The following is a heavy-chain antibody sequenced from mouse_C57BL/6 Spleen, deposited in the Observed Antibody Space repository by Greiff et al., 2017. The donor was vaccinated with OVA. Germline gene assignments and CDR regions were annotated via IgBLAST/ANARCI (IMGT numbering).Heavy chain of an antibody. CDR3: TDITGTIFDY. CDR1: GFTFSNYW. CDR2: IRLKSDNYST. J-gene: IGHJ2*01. V-gene: IGHV6-3*01. Sequence: EVKLVESGGGLVQPGGSMKLSCVASGFTFSNYWMNWVRQSPEKGLEWVAQIRLKSDNYSTHYAESVKGRFTISRDDSKSSVYLQMNNLRAEDTGIYYCTDITGTIFDYWGQGTTLTVSS. D-gene: IGHD4-1*01.